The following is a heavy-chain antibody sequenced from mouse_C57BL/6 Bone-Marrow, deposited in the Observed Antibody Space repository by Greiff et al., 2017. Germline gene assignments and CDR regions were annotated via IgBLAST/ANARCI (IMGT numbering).Heavy chain of an antibody. CDR3: ARSKRKGYYDYWYFDV. V-gene: IGHV1-53*01. CDR1: GYTFTSYW. J-gene: IGHJ1*03. Sequence: QVQLQQSGTELVKPGASVKLSCKASGYTFTSYWMHWVKQRPGQGLEWIGNINPSNGGTNYNEKFKSKATLTVDKSSSTAYMQLSSLTSEDSAVYYCARSKRKGYYDYWYFDVWGTGTTVTVSS. D-gene: IGHD2-4*01. CDR2: INPSNGGT.